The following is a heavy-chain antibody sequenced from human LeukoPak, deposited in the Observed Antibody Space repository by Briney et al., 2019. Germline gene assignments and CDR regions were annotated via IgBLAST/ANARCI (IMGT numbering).Heavy chain of an antibody. V-gene: IGHV1-2*02. D-gene: IGHD6-6*01. CDR3: ARAASIAARYYYYYGMDV. J-gene: IGHJ6*02. CDR2: INPNSGGT. Sequence: ASVKVSCKSSGYTFTGYYMHWVRQAPGQGLEWMGGINPNSGGTNYAQKFQGRVTMTRDTSISTAYMELSRLRSDDTAVYYCARAASIAARYYYYYGMDVWGQGTTVTVSS. CDR1: GYTFTGYY.